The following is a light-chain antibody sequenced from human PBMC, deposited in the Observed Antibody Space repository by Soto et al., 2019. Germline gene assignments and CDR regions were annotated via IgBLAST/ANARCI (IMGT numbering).Light chain of an antibody. CDR2: DVS. J-gene: IGLJ2*01. Sequence: QSVLTQPASVSGSPGQSITISCTGTSSDVGGYNYVSWYQQHPGKAPKLMIYDVSNRPSGVSNRFSGSKSGNTASLTISGLQAEDEADYYCGSYTSSSTSYVVFGGGTQLTVL. CDR3: GSYTSSSTSYVV. CDR1: SSDVGGYNY. V-gene: IGLV2-14*01.